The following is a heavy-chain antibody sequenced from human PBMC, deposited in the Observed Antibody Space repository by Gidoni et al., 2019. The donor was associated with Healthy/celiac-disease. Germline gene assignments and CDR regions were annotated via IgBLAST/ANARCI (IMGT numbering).Heavy chain of an antibody. Sequence: EVHLLESGGGLVQPGGSLRPSCAASGFPFSSYAMSWVRQAPGKGLEWVSAISGSGGSTYYAGSVKGRFTISRDKSKNTLYRQRNSLRAEDTAVYYCAKVVSPYWYFDLWGRGTLVTVSS. CDR3: AKVVSPYWYFDL. D-gene: IGHD3-16*02. CDR2: ISGSGGST. J-gene: IGHJ2*01. CDR1: GFPFSSYA. V-gene: IGHV3-23*01.